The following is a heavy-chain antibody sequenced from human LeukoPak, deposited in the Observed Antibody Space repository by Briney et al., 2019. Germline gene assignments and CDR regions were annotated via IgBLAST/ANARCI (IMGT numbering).Heavy chain of an antibody. CDR2: ISSSSSTI. CDR1: GFTFSSYS. D-gene: IGHD5-12*01. Sequence: PGGSLRLSCAASGFTFSSYSMNWVRQAPGKGLEWVSYISSSSSTIYYADSVKGRFTISRDNAKNSLYLQMNSLRDEDTAVYYCARGGPLRLRNGGPDDYWGQGTLVTVSS. V-gene: IGHV3-48*02. J-gene: IGHJ4*02. CDR3: ARGGPLRLRNGGPDDY.